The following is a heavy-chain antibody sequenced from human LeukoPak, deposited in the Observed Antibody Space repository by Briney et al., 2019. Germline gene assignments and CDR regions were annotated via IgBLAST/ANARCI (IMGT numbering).Heavy chain of an antibody. V-gene: IGHV1-18*01. Sequence: GASVKVSCKASGYDFTSVGITWVRWAPGQGLEWMGWISPYNGNTRYAQKFQGRVAMTTDTSTTTAYMELRGLRFNDTAVYYCARDCFGVRGVKSTGYYYYYGMDVWGQGTTVTVSS. CDR1: GYDFTSVG. CDR3: ARDCFGVRGVKSTGYYYYYGMDV. J-gene: IGHJ6*02. CDR2: ISPYNGNT. D-gene: IGHD3-10*01.